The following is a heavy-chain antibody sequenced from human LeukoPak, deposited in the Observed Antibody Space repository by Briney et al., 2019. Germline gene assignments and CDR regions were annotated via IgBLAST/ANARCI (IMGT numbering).Heavy chain of an antibody. Sequence: PGGSLRISCAASGCTFSSYSMNWVRQAPGKGLEWVANINQDGSEKNYVDSVKGRFTISRDSAKNSLYLQMDSLRVEDTAIYYCARCSGWAFKNWGQGTLVTVSS. CDR2: INQDGSEK. V-gene: IGHV3-7*01. D-gene: IGHD6-19*01. J-gene: IGHJ4*02. CDR3: ARCSGWAFKN. CDR1: GCTFSSYS.